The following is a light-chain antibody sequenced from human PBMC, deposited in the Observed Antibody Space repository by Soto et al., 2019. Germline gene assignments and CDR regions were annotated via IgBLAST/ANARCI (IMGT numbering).Light chain of an antibody. V-gene: IGLV1-51*02. CDR2: ENN. J-gene: IGLJ1*01. CDR1: SSKIGNNY. Sequence: QSALTQPPSVSAAPGQKVTISCSGSSSKIGNNYVSWYQQLPGTAPKLLIYENNKRPSGIPDRFSGSKSGTSATLGITGLQTGDEADYYCGTWDSSLSAEVFGTGTKVTVL. CDR3: GTWDSSLSAEV.